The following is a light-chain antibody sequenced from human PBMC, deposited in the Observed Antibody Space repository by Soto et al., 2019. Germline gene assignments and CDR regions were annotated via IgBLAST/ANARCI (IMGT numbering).Light chain of an antibody. V-gene: IGKV3-11*01. CDR3: QQSYSTPRIT. J-gene: IGKJ5*01. CDR2: DAS. Sequence: EIVLTQSPATLSLSPGERATLFCRASHSVSSSLAWYQQKPGQAPRLLIYDASNRATGIPARFSGSGSGTDFTLTISSLQPEDFATYYCQQSYSTPRITFGQGTRLEIK. CDR1: HSVSSS.